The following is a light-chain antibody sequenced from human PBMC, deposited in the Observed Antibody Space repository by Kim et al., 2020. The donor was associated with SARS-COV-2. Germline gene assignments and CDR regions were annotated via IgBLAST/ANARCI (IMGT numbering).Light chain of an antibody. CDR2: DAS. J-gene: IGKJ4*01. CDR1: QSVSNY. Sequence: LSLSPGERATLSCRASQSVSNYLAWDQPEPGQAPRLLIYDASRRATGIPARFSGRGSGTDFTLTISSLEPEDFAVYYCQQRSTWLTFGGGTKLEIK. V-gene: IGKV3-11*01. CDR3: QQRSTWLT.